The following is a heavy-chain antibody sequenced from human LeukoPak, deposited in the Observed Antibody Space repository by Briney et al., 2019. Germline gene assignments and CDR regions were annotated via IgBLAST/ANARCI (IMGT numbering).Heavy chain of an antibody. J-gene: IGHJ4*02. Sequence: PSETLSLTCTVSGGSISSYYWTWIRQPPGKGLEWVGYIYYSGTTNYNPSLKSRVTISVDRSKNQFSLKLSSVTAADTAVYYCARAGGYNPYFDYWGQGTLVTVSS. D-gene: IGHD5-24*01. CDR2: IYYSGTT. CDR3: ARAGGYNPYFDY. CDR1: GGSISSYY. V-gene: IGHV4-59*01.